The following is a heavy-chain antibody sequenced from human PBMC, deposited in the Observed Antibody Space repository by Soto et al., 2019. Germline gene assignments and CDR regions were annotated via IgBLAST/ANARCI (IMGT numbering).Heavy chain of an antibody. CDR2: IIPLFGRT. CDR3: ARAVVRSMAGDS. CDR1: GGSFSTSS. Sequence: QVQLVQSGTEVKETGSSVKVSCKASGGSFSTSSFVWVRQVPGQGLEWMGGIIPLFGRTNLAKKFQGRVTMSADESTRTTYMELRSLTSEDTAIYYCARAVVRSMAGDSWGQGTLVTVSS. D-gene: IGHD3-10*02. J-gene: IGHJ4*02. V-gene: IGHV1-69*01.